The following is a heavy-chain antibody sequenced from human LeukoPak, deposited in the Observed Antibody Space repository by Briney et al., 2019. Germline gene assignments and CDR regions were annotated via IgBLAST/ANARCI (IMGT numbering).Heavy chain of an antibody. J-gene: IGHJ4*02. V-gene: IGHV3-23*01. CDR3: AKVEFGDRYFFEY. Sequence: PGGSLRLSCAASGFTFSSYAMSWVRQAPGKGLEWVSGIRGSGSTTYYADSVKGRVTISRDNSKNTLYLQMNSLRAEDTAIYYCAKVEFGDRYFFEYWGQGTLVTVSS. D-gene: IGHD2-21*01. CDR2: IRGSGSTT. CDR1: GFTFSSYA.